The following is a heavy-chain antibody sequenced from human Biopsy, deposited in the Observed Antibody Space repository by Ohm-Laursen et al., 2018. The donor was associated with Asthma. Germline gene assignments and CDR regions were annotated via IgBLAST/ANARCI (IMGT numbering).Heavy chain of an antibody. CDR1: GGSMSSSSYS. J-gene: IGHJ4*02. D-gene: IGHD7-27*01. Sequence: TLSLTCTVSGGSMSSSSYSWGWIRQPPGKGLEWIGSISYTGNTDIPSLRSRVSLSVGTSKINFSRKLTSVTAADTAVFYCARHWNWGSFFDYWGQGMLVTVSS. CDR3: ARHWNWGSFFDY. CDR2: ISYTGNT. V-gene: IGHV4-39*01.